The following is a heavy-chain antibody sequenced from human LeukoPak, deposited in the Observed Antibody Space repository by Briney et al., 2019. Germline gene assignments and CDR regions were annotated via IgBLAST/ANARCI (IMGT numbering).Heavy chain of an antibody. J-gene: IGHJ4*02. CDR2: IYDSGST. CDR1: GGSIRSSYYY. CDR3: AREAVTTRAFDY. D-gene: IGHD4-17*01. Sequence: PSETLSLTCTVSGGSIRSSYYYWGWIRQPPGKGLEWIGSIYDSGSTYYNPSLKSRVTISVDTSKNQFSLKLSSVTAADTAVYYCAREAVTTRAFDYWGQGTLVTVSS. V-gene: IGHV4-39*07.